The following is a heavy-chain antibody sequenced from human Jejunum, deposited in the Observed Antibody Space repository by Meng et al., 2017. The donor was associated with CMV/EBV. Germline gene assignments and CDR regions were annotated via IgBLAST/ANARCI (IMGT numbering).Heavy chain of an antibody. Sequence: SGGSRSNSDYYWGWIRKPPGRGLEWIGSIFHSGNTYRHPSLQSRVTISVDTSKNQFALRLTSVTAADTAVYYCARDMGQQLVPVSFDYWGQGTLVTVSS. CDR2: IFHSGNT. CDR1: GGSRSNSDYY. D-gene: IGHD6-13*01. CDR3: ARDMGQQLVPVSFDY. V-gene: IGHV4-39*06. J-gene: IGHJ4*02.